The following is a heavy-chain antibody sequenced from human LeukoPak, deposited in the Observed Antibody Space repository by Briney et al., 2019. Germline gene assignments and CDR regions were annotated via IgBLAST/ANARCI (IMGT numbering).Heavy chain of an antibody. D-gene: IGHD6-13*01. J-gene: IGHJ5*02. V-gene: IGHV3-23*01. Sequence: GGSLRLSCAASGFTFSSYAMSWVRQAPGKGLEWVSAISGSGGSTYYADSVKGRFTISRDNSKNTLHLQMNSLRAEDTAVYYCAKDLSSSSWPAWFDPWGQGTLVTVSS. CDR2: ISGSGGST. CDR1: GFTFSSYA. CDR3: AKDLSSSSWPAWFDP.